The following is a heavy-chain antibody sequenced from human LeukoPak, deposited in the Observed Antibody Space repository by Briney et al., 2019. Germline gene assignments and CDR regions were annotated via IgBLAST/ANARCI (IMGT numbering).Heavy chain of an antibody. CDR2: IYSGGST. D-gene: IGHD5-18*01. J-gene: IGHJ3*02. V-gene: IGHV3-53*01. CDR3: ASYVDTAMAAGVAFDI. Sequence: GGSLRPSCAASRFTVSSNYMSWVRQAPGKGLEWVSVIYSGGSTYYADSVKGRFTISRDNSKNTLYLQMNSLRAEDTAVYYCASYVDTAMAAGVAFDIWGQGTMVTVSS. CDR1: RFTVSSNY.